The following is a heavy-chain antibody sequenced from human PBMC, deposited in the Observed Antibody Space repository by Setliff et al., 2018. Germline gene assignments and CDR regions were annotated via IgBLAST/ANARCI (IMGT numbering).Heavy chain of an antibody. CDR1: GYTLTELS. V-gene: IGHV1-24*01. J-gene: IGHJ3*02. Sequence: ASVKVSCKVSGYTLTELSMHWVRQAPGKGLEWMGGFDPEDGETIYAQKFQGRVTMTEDTSTDTAYMELRSLRSDDTAVYYCARVLFHCSSTSCYLDAFDIWAKGQWSPSPQ. CDR2: FDPEDGET. D-gene: IGHD2-2*01. CDR3: ARVLFHCSSTSCYLDAFDI.